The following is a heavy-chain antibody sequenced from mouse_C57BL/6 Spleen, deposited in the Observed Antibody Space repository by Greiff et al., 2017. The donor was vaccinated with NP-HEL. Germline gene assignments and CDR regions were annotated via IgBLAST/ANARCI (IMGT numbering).Heavy chain of an antibody. Sequence: EVKLQESGPGLVKPSQSLSLTCSVTGYSITSGYYWNWIRQFPGNKLEWMGYISYDGSNNYNPSLKNRISITRDTSKNQFFLKLNSVTTEDTATYYCARRELGMDYWGQGTSVTVSS. CDR2: ISYDGSN. CDR1: GYSITSGYY. J-gene: IGHJ4*01. D-gene: IGHD1-3*01. V-gene: IGHV3-6*01. CDR3: ARRELGMDY.